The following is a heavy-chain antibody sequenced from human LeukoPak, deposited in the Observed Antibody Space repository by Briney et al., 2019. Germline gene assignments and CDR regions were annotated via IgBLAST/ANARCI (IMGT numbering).Heavy chain of an antibody. CDR3: ARDPYYYDSSGYQSLGAFDI. J-gene: IGHJ3*02. CDR2: ISSSGSYI. Sequence: GGSLRLSCAASRFTFSSYSMNWVRQAPGKGLEWVSSISSSGSYIYYADSVKGRFTISRDNAKNSLYLQMNSLRAEDTAVYYCARDPYYYDSSGYQSLGAFDIWGQGTMVTVSS. D-gene: IGHD3-22*01. CDR1: RFTFSSYS. V-gene: IGHV3-21*01.